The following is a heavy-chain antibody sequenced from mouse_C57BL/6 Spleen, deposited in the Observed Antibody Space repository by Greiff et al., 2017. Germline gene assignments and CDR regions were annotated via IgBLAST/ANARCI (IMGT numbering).Heavy chain of an antibody. J-gene: IGHJ4*01. CDR3: ARLNYGSSYYYAMDY. D-gene: IGHD1-1*01. Sequence: VQLQQSGAELVRPGTSVKMSCKASGYTFTNYWIGWAKQRPGHGLEWIGDIYPGGGYTNYNEKFKGKATLTADKSSSTAYMQFSSLTSEDSAIYYCARLNYGSSYYYAMDYWGQGTSVTVSS. CDR1: GYTFTNYW. V-gene: IGHV1-63*01. CDR2: IYPGGGYT.